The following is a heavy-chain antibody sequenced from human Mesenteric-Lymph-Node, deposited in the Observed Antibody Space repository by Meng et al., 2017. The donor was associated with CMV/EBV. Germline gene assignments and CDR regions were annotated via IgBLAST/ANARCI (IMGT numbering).Heavy chain of an antibody. CDR3: ARDYTGLYSSSWYPFGY. D-gene: IGHD6-13*01. CDR2: IYSVGRT. V-gene: IGHV3-66*02. J-gene: IGHJ4*02. Sequence: GESLKISCAASGFTVSHDHLSWVRQAPGKGLEWVSIIYSVGRTYYADSVKGRFTITRDDSKNTLYLQMNSLRVEDTAVYFCARDYTGLYSSSWYPFGYWGQGTLVTVSS. CDR1: GFTVSHDH.